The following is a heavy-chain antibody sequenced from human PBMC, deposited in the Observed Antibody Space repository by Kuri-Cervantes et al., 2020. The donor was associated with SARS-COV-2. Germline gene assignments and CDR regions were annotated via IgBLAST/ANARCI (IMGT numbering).Heavy chain of an antibody. CDR2: ISGSGVGT. J-gene: IGHJ4*02. Sequence: AETLSLTCAASGFTFSSFAMSWVRQAPGKGLEWVSSISGSGVGTYYADSVKGRFTISRDNSKNTLYLKMNSLRVEDTAVYYCASVSTMGVSQDWGQGTLVTVSS. D-gene: IGHD3-10*01. CDR3: ASVSTMGVSQD. V-gene: IGHV3-23*01. CDR1: GFTFSSFA.